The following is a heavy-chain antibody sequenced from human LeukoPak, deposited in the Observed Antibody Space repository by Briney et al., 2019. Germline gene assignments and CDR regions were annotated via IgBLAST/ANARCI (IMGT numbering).Heavy chain of an antibody. D-gene: IGHD2-15*01. CDR3: ARLVPGFVVVVAATVDAFDI. V-gene: IGHV3-48*01. Sequence: PGGSLRLSCAASGFIFSNYDMNWVRQAPGKGLEWVSHISDGSSRIYYADSVKGRFTISRDNVKNSLYLQMNSLRAEDTAVYYCARLVPGFVVVVAATVDAFDIWGQGTMVTVSS. CDR2: ISDGSSRI. J-gene: IGHJ3*02. CDR1: GFIFSNYD.